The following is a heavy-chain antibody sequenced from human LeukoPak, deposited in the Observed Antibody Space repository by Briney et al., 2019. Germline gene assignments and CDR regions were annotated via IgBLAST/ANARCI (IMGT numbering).Heavy chain of an antibody. D-gene: IGHD3-9*01. CDR3: ARVRVNYDILTGYYTDY. Sequence: ASVKVSCKASGGTFGSYAISWVRQAPGQGLEWMGRINPNSGGTNYAQKFQGRVTMTRDTSISTAYMELSRLRSDDTAVYYCARVRVNYDILTGYYTDYWGQGTLVTVSS. V-gene: IGHV1-2*06. CDR1: GGTFGSYA. J-gene: IGHJ4*02. CDR2: INPNSGGT.